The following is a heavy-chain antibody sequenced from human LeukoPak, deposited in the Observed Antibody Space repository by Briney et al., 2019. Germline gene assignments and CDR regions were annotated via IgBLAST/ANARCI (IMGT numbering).Heavy chain of an antibody. CDR3: ARLVWTSSSSGQIDY. CDR2: INPNSGGT. CDR1: GYTFTGYY. Sequence: ASVKVSCKASGYTFTGYYMHWVRQAPGQGLEWMGWINPNSGGTNYAQKFQGRVTMTRDTSISTAYMELSRLRSDDTAVYYCARLVWTSSSSGQIDYWGQGTLVTVSS. J-gene: IGHJ4*02. V-gene: IGHV1-2*02. D-gene: IGHD6-6*01.